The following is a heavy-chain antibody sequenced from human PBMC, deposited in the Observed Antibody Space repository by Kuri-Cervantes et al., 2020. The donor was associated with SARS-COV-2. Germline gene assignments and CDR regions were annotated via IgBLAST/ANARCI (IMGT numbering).Heavy chain of an antibody. CDR3: AGSSIAPNYYYCGMDV. Sequence: GESLKISCKASGYTFTSYGISWVRQAPGQGLEWMGWISAYNGNTNYAQKLQGRVTMTTDTSTSTAYMELRSLRSDDTAVYYCAGSSIAPNYYYCGMDVWGQGTTVTVSS. J-gene: IGHJ6*02. D-gene: IGHD3-10*01. V-gene: IGHV1-18*04. CDR2: ISAYNGNT. CDR1: GYTFTSYG.